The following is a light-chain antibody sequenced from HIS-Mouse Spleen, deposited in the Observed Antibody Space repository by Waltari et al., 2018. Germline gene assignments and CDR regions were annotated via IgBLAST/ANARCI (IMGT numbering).Light chain of an antibody. V-gene: IGKV4-1*01. CDR2: WAS. Sequence: DIVMTQSPDSLAVSLGERATINCKSSQSVLYSSNNKNYLAWYQQKPGQPPKLLIYWASTRESGVPDRFSGSGSGTDFTLTISSLQAEDVPVYYCQQYYSTPFTFGPGTKVDIK. CDR1: QSVLYSSNNKNY. CDR3: QQYYSTPFT. J-gene: IGKJ3*01.